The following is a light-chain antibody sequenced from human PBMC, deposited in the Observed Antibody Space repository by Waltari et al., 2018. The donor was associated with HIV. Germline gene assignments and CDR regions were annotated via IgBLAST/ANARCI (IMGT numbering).Light chain of an antibody. CDR3: QQYGSAPRWT. Sequence: IVLTQSPGTLSLSPGESGTLSCKTSQCVSSSFLAWYQQKFGQSPRLLIYGTSRRAIGISDRFTASGSGTDFTLSISRVEPEDSALYYCQQYGSAPRWTFGQGTKVEI. V-gene: IGKV3-20*01. CDR2: GTS. J-gene: IGKJ1*01. CDR1: QCVSSSF.